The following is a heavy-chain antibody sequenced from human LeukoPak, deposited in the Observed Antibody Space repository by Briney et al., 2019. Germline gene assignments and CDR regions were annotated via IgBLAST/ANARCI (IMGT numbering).Heavy chain of an antibody. V-gene: IGHV3-7*01. Sequence: PGGSLRLFCAATAFTFSSYWMSRVRQAPGKGLEWVANIKQDGSEKYYVDSVKGRFTISRDNAKNSLYLQMNSLRAEDTAVYYCARARRSSGWQDLGNWFDPWGQGTLVTVSS. CDR3: ARARRSSGWQDLGNWFDP. D-gene: IGHD6-19*01. J-gene: IGHJ5*02. CDR2: IKQDGSEK. CDR1: AFTFSSYW.